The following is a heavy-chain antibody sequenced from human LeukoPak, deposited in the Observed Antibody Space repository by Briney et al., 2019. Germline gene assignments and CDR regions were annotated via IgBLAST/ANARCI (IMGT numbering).Heavy chain of an antibody. V-gene: IGHV4-39*01. D-gene: IGHD3-3*01. CDR3: GRLFYDFWSGHYYYYMDV. CDR2: IYYSGST. Sequence: SETLSLTCTVSGGSIRSTSYYWGWIRQPPGKGLEWIGSIYYSGSTYYNPSLKSRVTISVDTSKNQFSLKLSSVTVADTAVYYCGRLFYDFWSGHYYYYMDVWGKGTTVTVSS. CDR1: GGSIRSTSYY. J-gene: IGHJ6*03.